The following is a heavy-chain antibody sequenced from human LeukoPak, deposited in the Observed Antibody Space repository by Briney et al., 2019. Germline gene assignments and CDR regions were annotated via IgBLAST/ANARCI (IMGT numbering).Heavy chain of an antibody. D-gene: IGHD3-22*01. J-gene: IGHJ4*02. CDR1: GFTFSSYA. Sequence: PGGSLRLSCAASGFTFSSYAMHWVRQAPGKGLEWVAVISYDGSNKYYADSVKGRFTISRDNSKNTLYLQMNSLRAEDTAVYYCAKSPGGGYYYDSSGYTDYWGQGTLVTVSS. CDR3: AKSPGGGYYYDSSGYTDY. V-gene: IGHV3-30-3*02. CDR2: ISYDGSNK.